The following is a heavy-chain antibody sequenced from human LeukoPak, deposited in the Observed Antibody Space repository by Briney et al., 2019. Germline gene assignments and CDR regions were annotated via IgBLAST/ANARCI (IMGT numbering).Heavy chain of an antibody. CDR2: ISYIGST. CDR1: GGSISSYY. J-gene: IGHJ4*02. D-gene: IGHD6-6*01. V-gene: IGHV4-59*01. CDR3: ARDGSSSSSWDYFDY. Sequence: SETLSLTCTVSGGSISSYYWSWIRQPPGKGLEWIGYISYIGSTNYNPSLKTQVTISVDTSKNQFSLKLTSVTAADTAVYFCARDGSSSSSWDYFDYWGQGTLVTVSS.